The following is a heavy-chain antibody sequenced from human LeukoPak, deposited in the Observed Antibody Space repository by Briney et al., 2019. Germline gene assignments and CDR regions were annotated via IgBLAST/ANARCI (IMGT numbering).Heavy chain of an antibody. CDR1: GGSISSYY. J-gene: IGHJ4*02. V-gene: IGHV4-4*07. CDR2: IYTSGST. D-gene: IGHD3-22*01. CDR3: ARQPSGYYDKSGYFPYYFDY. Sequence: SETLSLTCTVSGGSISSYYWSWIRQPAGKGLEWIGRIYTSGSTNYNPSLKSRVTMSVDTSNNQFSLKLASVTAADTAVYYCARQPSGYYDKSGYFPYYFDYWGQGALVTVSS.